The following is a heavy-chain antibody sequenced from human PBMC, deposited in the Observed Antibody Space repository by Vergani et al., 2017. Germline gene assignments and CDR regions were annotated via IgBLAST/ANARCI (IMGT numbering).Heavy chain of an antibody. CDR1: GFRVTTSY. V-gene: IGHV3-66*02. CDR3: TGSECSGTTCYGHYFDL. CDR2: IKSDGRT. D-gene: IGHD2-15*01. Sequence: VELLESGGRLAQPGGSLRVSCSASGFRVTTSYMRWVRQAPGKGLEWVSVIKSDGRTSYAESVRGRFTISRDTSRNAVYLQMNILRVEDTGVYYCTGSECSGTTCYGHYFDLWGHGILVTVSS. J-gene: IGHJ4*01.